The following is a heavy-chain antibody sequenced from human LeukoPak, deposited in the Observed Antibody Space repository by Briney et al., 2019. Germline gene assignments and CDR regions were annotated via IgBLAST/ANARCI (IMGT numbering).Heavy chain of an antibody. V-gene: IGHV1-69*05. J-gene: IGHJ4*02. D-gene: IGHD3-22*01. Sequence: SVNVSCKASGGTFSSYAISWVRQAPGQGLEWMGGIIPIFGTANYAQKFQGRVTITTDESTSTAYMELSSLRSEDTAVYYCARASAGLHYDSSGYLFDYWGQGTLVTVSS. CDR2: IIPIFGTA. CDR1: GGTFSSYA. CDR3: ARASAGLHYDSSGYLFDY.